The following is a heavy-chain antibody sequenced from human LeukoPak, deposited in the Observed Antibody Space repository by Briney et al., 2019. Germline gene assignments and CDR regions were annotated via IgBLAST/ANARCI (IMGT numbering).Heavy chain of an antibody. D-gene: IGHD3-3*01. CDR1: GFTVYNFA. Sequence: PGGSLRLSCVASGFTVYNFAMSWVRQAPGKGLEWVSLITGGGGSTDYADSVKGRFTISRDNSKNTLYLRMNSLRVEDTATYYCAKDGRSGAPFDRWGQGTVLTVSS. CDR2: ITGGGGST. V-gene: IGHV3-23*01. CDR3: AKDGRSGAPFDR. J-gene: IGHJ4*02.